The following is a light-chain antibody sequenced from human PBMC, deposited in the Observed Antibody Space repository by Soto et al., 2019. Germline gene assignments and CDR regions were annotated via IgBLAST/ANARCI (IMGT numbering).Light chain of an antibody. J-gene: IGKJ5*01. CDR3: QQYNKWPPVS. CDR2: GAS. Sequence: EIVMTQSPATLSLSPGERATLSCRASQSVSSNLAWYQQKPGQAPRLLIYGASTRATGIPARFSGSGSGTEFTLTISSLQSEDFALYYCQQYNKWPPVSFGQGTRLEIK. CDR1: QSVSSN. V-gene: IGKV3-15*01.